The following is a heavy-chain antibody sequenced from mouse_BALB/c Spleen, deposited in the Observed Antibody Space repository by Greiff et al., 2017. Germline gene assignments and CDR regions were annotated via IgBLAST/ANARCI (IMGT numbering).Heavy chain of an antibody. CDR1: GFSLTSYG. CDR2: IWAGGST. CDR3: SRAEGGLGGFAY. J-gene: IGHJ3*01. V-gene: IGHV2-9*02. D-gene: IGHD4-1*01. Sequence: VKLVESGPGLVAPSQSLSITCTVSGFSLTSYGVHWVRQPLGKGLEWLGVIWAGGSTNYNSALMSRLSISKDNSKSQVFLKMNSLQTDDTAMYYLSRAEGGLGGFAYWGQGTLVTVSA.